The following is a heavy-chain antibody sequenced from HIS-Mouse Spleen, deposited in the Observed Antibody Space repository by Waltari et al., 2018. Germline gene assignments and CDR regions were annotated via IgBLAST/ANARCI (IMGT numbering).Heavy chain of an antibody. J-gene: IGHJ4*02. D-gene: IGHD6-19*01. CDR2: TYDRSKEYN. Sequence: QVQLQQSGPGLVKPSQTLSLTCAIPGDSVPSNSAAWNWIRRAPSRGLEWLGRTYDRSKEYNDYAVSVKSRITINPDTSKNQFSLQLNSVTPEDTAVYYCARWAVSSGWYFDYWGQGTLVTVSS. CDR3: ARWAVSSGWYFDY. CDR1: GDSVPSNSAA. V-gene: IGHV6-1*01.